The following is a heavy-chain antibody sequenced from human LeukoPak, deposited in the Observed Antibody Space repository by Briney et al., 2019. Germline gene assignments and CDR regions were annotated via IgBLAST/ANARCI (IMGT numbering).Heavy chain of an antibody. Sequence: GGSLRLSCAASGFTFSDYYMNWIRQAPGKGLEWLSYISTSGSTIFYADSVKGRFTISRDNSKNTLYLQMNSLRAEDTAVYYCAKGYSSGWLYFDYWGQGTLVTVSS. CDR2: ISTSGSTI. V-gene: IGHV3-11*01. D-gene: IGHD6-19*01. CDR3: AKGYSSGWLYFDY. CDR1: GFTFSDYY. J-gene: IGHJ4*02.